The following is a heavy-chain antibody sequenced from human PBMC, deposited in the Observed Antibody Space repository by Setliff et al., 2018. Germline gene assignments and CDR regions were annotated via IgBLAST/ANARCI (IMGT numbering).Heavy chain of an antibody. D-gene: IGHD6-13*01. CDR1: GYSISSGYY. J-gene: IGHJ4*02. CDR3: ARGVAAAGPFDY. Sequence: SETLSLTCTVSGYSISSGYYWSWIRQPPGKRLEWIGEIIHSGSTYYNPSLKSRVTISVDTSKNQFSLKLSSVTAADTAVYYCARGVAAAGPFDYWGQGTLVTVSS. CDR2: IIHSGST. V-gene: IGHV4-38-2*02.